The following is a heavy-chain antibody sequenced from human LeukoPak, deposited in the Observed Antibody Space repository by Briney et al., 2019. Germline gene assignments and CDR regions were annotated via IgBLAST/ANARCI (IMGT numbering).Heavy chain of an antibody. CDR1: GGSFSGYY. J-gene: IGHJ5*02. D-gene: IGHD3-22*01. CDR2: INHSGST. CDR3: ARGYDSSGYPFDP. V-gene: IGHV4-34*01. Sequence: PSETLSLTCAVYGGSFSGYYWSWIRQPPGKGLEWIGEINHSGSTNYNPSLKSRVAISVDTSKNQFSLKLSSVTAADTAVYYCARGYDSSGYPFDPWGQGTLASVSS.